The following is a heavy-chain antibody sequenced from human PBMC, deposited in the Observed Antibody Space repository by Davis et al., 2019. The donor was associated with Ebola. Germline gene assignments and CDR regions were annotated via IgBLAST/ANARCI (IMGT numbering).Heavy chain of an antibody. CDR3: ARDICSGGSCWNHDAFDI. V-gene: IGHV3-48*03. Sequence: PGGSLRLSCAASGFTFSSYEMNWVRQAPGKGLEWVSYISSSGSTIYYADSVKGRFTISRDNAKNSLYLQMNSLRAEDTAVYYCARDICSGGSCWNHDAFDIWGQGTMVTVSS. CDR1: GFTFSSYE. J-gene: IGHJ3*02. D-gene: IGHD2-15*01. CDR2: ISSSGSTI.